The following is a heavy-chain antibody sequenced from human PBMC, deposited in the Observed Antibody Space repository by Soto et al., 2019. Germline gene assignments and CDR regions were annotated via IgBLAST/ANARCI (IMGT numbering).Heavy chain of an antibody. CDR1: GFSLSSPAVG. D-gene: IGHD6-19*01. CDR2: IYWDDDK. Sequence: QITLKESGPTLVKPTQTLTLTCTFSGFSLSSPAVGVNWIRQPPGKALEWLALIYWDDDKQYSPSLRSRLTITKDTSQTQVVLTMTNMDPVDTATYYCAHGSGWLSDYWGRGTLVTVSS. CDR3: AHGSGWLSDY. J-gene: IGHJ4*02. V-gene: IGHV2-5*02.